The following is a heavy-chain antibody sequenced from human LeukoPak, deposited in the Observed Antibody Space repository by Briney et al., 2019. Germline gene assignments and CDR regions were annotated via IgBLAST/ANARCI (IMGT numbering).Heavy chain of an antibody. J-gene: IGHJ4*02. V-gene: IGHV3-21*04. Sequence: PGGSLRLSCAASGFTFSSYSMSWVRQAPGKGLEWVSSISSSSYIYYADSVKGRFTISRDNAKNSLYLQMNSLRAKDTALYYCAKAGGSGYAFDYWGQGTLVTVSS. CDR1: GFTFSSYS. CDR3: AKAGGSGYAFDY. D-gene: IGHD6-19*01. CDR2: ISSSSYI.